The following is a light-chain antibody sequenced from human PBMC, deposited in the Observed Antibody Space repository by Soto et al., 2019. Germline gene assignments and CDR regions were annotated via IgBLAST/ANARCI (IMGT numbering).Light chain of an antibody. J-gene: IGKJ2*01. V-gene: IGKV1-33*01. CDR3: QQYETLYT. Sequence: DIQMTQSPSSLSASVGDRVTITCQASQDISNYLNWYQQKPGRAPKLLIYDASNLETGVPSRFSGSGSGTDLTFIISSLQPEDIATYYCQQYETLYTFGQGTKLEIK. CDR2: DAS. CDR1: QDISNY.